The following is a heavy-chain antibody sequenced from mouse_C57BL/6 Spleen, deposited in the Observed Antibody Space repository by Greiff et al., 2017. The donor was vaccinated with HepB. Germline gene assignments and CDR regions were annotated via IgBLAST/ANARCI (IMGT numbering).Heavy chain of an antibody. CDR1: GYAFSSSW. J-gene: IGHJ4*01. CDR3: ARHLRPPYAMDY. Sequence: VQLQQSGPELVKPGASVKISCKASGYAFSSSWMNWVKQRPGKGLEWIGRIFPGDGDTNYNGKFKGKATLTADKSSSTAYIQLSSLTSEDSAVYFCARHLRPPYAMDYWGQGTSVTVSS. V-gene: IGHV1-82*01. D-gene: IGHD3-2*02. CDR2: IFPGDGDT.